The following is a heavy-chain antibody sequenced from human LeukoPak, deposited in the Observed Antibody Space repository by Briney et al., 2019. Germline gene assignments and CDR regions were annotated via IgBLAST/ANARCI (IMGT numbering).Heavy chain of an antibody. CDR1: GGSISSSSYY. CDR2: IYYSGST. V-gene: IGHV4-39*07. D-gene: IGHD6-19*01. J-gene: IGHJ4*02. Sequence: SETLSLTCTVSGGSISSSSYYWGWIRQPPGKGLEWIGSIYYSGSTYYNPSLKSRVTISVDTSKNQFSLKLTSVIAADTATYYCARETSLAGFASGLGFNYWGQGILVSVSS. CDR3: ARETSLAGFASGLGFNY.